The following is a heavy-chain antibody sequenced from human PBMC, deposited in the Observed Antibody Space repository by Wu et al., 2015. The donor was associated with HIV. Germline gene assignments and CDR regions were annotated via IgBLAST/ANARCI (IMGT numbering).Heavy chain of an antibody. J-gene: IGHJ4*02. Sequence: QIQLVQSGAEVKKPGASVKVSCKASGYSFSDYHIHWVRQAPGQGLEWMGWINQNGGGATHVQKFQGRVAMTRDTSISTAFMELSRLTSDDTAVYYCARLQSLHGLYSNADFWGQGTLVTVSS. CDR2: INQNGGGA. V-gene: IGHV1-2*02. CDR1: GYSFSDYH. D-gene: IGHD5-24*01. CDR3: ARLQSLHGLYSNADF.